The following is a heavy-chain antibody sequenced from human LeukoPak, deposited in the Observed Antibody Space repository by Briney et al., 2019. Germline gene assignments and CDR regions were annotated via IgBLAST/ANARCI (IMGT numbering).Heavy chain of an antibody. CDR2: ISGSGGST. Sequence: GGSLRLSCAASGFTFSSYAMSWVRQAPGKGLEWVSAISGSGGSTYYADSVKGRFTISRDNSKNTLYLQMNSLRAEDTAVYYCAKDKGGATIYYYYGMGVWGQGTTVTVSS. V-gene: IGHV3-23*01. CDR1: GFTFSSYA. D-gene: IGHD1-26*01. J-gene: IGHJ6*02. CDR3: AKDKGGATIYYYYGMGV.